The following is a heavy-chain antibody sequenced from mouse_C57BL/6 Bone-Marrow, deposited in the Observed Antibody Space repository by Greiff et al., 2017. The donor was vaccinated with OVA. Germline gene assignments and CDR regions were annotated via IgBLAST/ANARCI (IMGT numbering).Heavy chain of an antibody. Sequence: VQLQQPGAELVRPGASVKLSCTASGFTFTDYYMHWVKQRPDQGLEWIGRIDPDDGDTEYAPKFQGKATMTADKSSNTAYLQLSSLTSEDTAVYYCTTAPIDNWCQGTALTVSS. CDR2: IDPDDGDT. CDR3: TTAPIDN. CDR1: GFTFTDYY. J-gene: IGHJ2*01. V-gene: IGHV14-1*01.